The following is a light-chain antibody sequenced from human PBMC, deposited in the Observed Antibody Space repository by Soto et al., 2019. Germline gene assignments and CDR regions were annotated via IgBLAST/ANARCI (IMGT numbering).Light chain of an antibody. CDR2: AVS. V-gene: IGLV2-14*01. CDR1: SIDVGLYDY. Sequence: LTQPASVSGSPGQSITISCTGTSIDVGLYDYVSWYQQHPGKAPQLMIYAVSNRPSGVSNRFSASKSGNTASLTISGLQTEDEADYFCSSYTSISTLVFXTGTNLTVL. J-gene: IGLJ1*01. CDR3: SSYTSISTLV.